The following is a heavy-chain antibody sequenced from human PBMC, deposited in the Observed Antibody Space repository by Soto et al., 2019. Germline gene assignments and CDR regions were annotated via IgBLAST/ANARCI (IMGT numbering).Heavy chain of an antibody. Sequence: EVQLLESGGGLVQPGGSLRLSCAASGFTFGTYAMSWVCQAPGKGLEWVSYISSSGATTYYADSVKGRYTISRDNARSSLYLQINSLRAEDTAVYYCAGRDGHNRRKAPYYYYYYGVVVWGQGTTVTVSS. CDR2: ISSSGATT. J-gene: IGHJ6*02. V-gene: IGHV3-48*03. D-gene: IGHD2-15*01. CDR3: AGRDGHNRRKAPYYYYYYGVVV. CDR1: GFTFGTYA.